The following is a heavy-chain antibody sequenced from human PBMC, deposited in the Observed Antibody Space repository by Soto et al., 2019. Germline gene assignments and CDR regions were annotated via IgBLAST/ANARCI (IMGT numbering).Heavy chain of an antibody. J-gene: IGHJ5*02. CDR2: VWGDGTNE. D-gene: IGHD2-2*01. CDR1: GFSFSDYG. Sequence: PGGSLRLSCAASGFSFSDYGMNWVRQGPHKGLELVATVWGDGTNEYYVDAVKGRFTISRDNAKNTLYLQVDRLTVDDTAVYYCAKDRVIQLLPIWPDPWGQGTLVTVSS. V-gene: IGHV3-30*02. CDR3: AKDRVIQLLPIWPDP.